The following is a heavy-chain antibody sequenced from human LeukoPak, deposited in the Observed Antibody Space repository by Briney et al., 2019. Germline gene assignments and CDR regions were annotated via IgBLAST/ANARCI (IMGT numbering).Heavy chain of an antibody. CDR3: ARIGYDSSGYSPPYFDY. J-gene: IGHJ4*02. CDR2: IFSNDEK. Sequence: ESGPTLVNPTETLTLTCTVSGFSLSNARMGVSWIRQPPGKALEWLAHIFSNDEKSYSTSLKSRLTISKDTSKSQVVLTMTNMDPVDTATCYCARIGYDSSGYSPPYFDYWGQGTLVTVSS. CDR1: GFSLSNARMG. V-gene: IGHV2-26*01. D-gene: IGHD3-22*01.